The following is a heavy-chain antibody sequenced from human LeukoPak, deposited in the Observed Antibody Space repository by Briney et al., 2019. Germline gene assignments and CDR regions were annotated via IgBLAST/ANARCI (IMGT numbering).Heavy chain of an antibody. J-gene: IGHJ4*02. CDR2: INHSGST. Sequence: SDTLSLTCAVYGGSFSGYYWSWIRQPPGKGLEWIGEINHSGSTNYNPSLKSRVTISVDTSKNQFSLKLSSVTAADTAVYYCARLHDIVVVPAAKGFDYWGQRTLVTVSS. CDR3: ARLHDIVVVPAAKGFDY. V-gene: IGHV4-34*01. CDR1: GGSFSGYY. D-gene: IGHD2-2*01.